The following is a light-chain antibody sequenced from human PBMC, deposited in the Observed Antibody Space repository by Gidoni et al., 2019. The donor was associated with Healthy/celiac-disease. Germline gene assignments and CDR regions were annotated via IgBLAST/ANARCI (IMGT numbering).Light chain of an antibody. CDR2: DNN. CDR1: SSNIGNNY. Sequence: QSLLTQPPSVSAAPGQKVTISCSGSSSNIGNNYLSWYQQLPGTAPKLRIYDNNKRPSGMPDRFSGSKAGTSATLGITGLQTGDEADYYCGTWDSSLSAVVFGGGTKLTVL. V-gene: IGLV1-51*01. J-gene: IGLJ2*01. CDR3: GTWDSSLSAVV.